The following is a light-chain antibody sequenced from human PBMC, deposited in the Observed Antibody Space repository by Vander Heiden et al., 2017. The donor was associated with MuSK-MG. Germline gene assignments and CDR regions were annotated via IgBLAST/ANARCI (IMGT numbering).Light chain of an antibody. Sequence: DIPMTQSPSSLSASVGDRVTITCQASQDISNYLNWYQQKPGKAPKLLIYDASNLETGVPSRFSGSGSGTDFTFTISSLQPEDIATYYCQQYDYLPELTFGGGTKVEIK. CDR3: QQYDYLPELT. V-gene: IGKV1-33*01. CDR1: QDISNY. J-gene: IGKJ4*01. CDR2: DAS.